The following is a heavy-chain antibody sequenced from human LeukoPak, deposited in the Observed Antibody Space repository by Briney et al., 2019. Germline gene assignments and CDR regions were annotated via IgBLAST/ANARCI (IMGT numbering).Heavy chain of an antibody. J-gene: IGHJ4*02. CDR3: ARDGPAQMVEFDY. Sequence: ASVKVPCKASGYTFSDTGWYLYWLRQAPGQGLECMGWIHPNNGATAYAQNFQGRVAMTRDTSISTAYMELRRLRPDDTAVYYCARDGPAQMVEFDYWGQGTLVTVSS. D-gene: IGHD3-10*01. CDR1: GYTFSDTGWY. CDR2: IHPNNGAT. V-gene: IGHV1-2*02.